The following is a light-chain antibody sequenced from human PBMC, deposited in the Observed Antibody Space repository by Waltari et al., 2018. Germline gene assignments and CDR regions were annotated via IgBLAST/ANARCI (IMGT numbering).Light chain of an antibody. Sequence: EIVMTQSPATLSVSPGERATLSCRASQSVSSKLAWYQQKPGQAPRLLIYGASTRATGVPARFSGSGSGPEYILTISSLQSEDFAVYYCQQDNKWPPTFGQGTKVEIK. CDR1: QSVSSK. J-gene: IGKJ1*01. V-gene: IGKV3-15*01. CDR2: GAS. CDR3: QQDNKWPPT.